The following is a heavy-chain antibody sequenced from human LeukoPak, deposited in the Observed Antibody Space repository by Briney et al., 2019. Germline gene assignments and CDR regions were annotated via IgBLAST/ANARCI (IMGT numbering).Heavy chain of an antibody. CDR1: GASVSSSTYY. D-gene: IGHD3-3*01. J-gene: IGHJ3*01. CDR3: ARLSAAVHLGAFDL. V-gene: IGHV4-61*05. CDR2: IHTSGSN. Sequence: SETLSLTCTVSGASVSSSTYYWGWIRQPPGKGLEWIGYIHTSGSNNQYPSLKSRVTISVDKSKNHFSLRLTSVTAADTAVYYCARLSAAVHLGAFDLWGQGTMVTVSS.